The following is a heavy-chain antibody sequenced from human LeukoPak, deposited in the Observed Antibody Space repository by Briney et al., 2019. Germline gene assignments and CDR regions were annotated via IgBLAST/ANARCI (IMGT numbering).Heavy chain of an antibody. CDR1: GFTFSSYA. D-gene: IGHD1-26*01. Sequence: GGSLRLSCAASGFTFSSYAMSWVRQAPGKGLEWVSVINGRGGGGSTYYADSVKGRFTISRDNSKNTLYLQMNSLRAEDTAVYYCAREFIVGASFDYWGQGTLVTVSS. V-gene: IGHV3-23*01. CDR3: AREFIVGASFDY. J-gene: IGHJ4*02. CDR2: INGRGGGGST.